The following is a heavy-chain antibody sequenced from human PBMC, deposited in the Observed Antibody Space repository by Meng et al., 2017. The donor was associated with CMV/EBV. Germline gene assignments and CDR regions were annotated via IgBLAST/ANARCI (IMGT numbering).Heavy chain of an antibody. CDR3: ARELEPSYGMDV. CDR1: GGSISSYY. Sequence: SETLSLTCTVSGGSISSYYWSWIRQPPGKGLEWIGYIYYSESNNYNPSRKSRVTISVDTSKNQFSLKLSSVTAADTAVYYCARELEPSYGMDVWGQGTTVTVSS. V-gene: IGHV4-59*01. CDR2: IYYSESN. J-gene: IGHJ6*02. D-gene: IGHD1-1*01.